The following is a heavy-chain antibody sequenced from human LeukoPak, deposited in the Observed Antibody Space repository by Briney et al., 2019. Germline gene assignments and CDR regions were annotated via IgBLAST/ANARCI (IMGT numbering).Heavy chain of an antibody. CDR3: AKGVGATTGPFDY. Sequence: SQTLSLTCAISGDSVSSNSAAWNWIRQSPSRGLEWLGRTYYRSKWYNDYALSVKSRITISPDTSKNQFSLQLNSVTPDDTAVYYCAKGVGATTGPFDYWGQGTLVTVSS. D-gene: IGHD1-26*01. J-gene: IGHJ4*02. CDR2: TYYRSKWYN. CDR1: GDSVSSNSAA. V-gene: IGHV6-1*01.